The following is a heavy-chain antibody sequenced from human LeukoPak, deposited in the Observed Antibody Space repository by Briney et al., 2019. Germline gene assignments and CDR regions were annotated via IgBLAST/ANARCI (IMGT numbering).Heavy chain of an antibody. CDR1: GFTFSSYA. Sequence: GGSLRLSCAASGFTFSSYAMLWVRQAPGKGLEWVAVISYDGSNKYYADSVKGRFTISRDNSKNTLYLQMNSLRAEDTAVYYCARELSMAAGLDYWGQGTLVTVSS. CDR2: ISYDGSNK. CDR3: ARELSMAAGLDY. J-gene: IGHJ4*02. V-gene: IGHV3-30-3*01. D-gene: IGHD6-13*01.